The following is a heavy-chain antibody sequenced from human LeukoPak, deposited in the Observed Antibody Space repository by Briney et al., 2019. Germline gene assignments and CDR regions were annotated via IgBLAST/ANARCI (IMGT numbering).Heavy chain of an antibody. CDR3: TTDPGDYEIY. D-gene: IGHD4-17*01. CDR2: IKSKTDGGTV. V-gene: IGHV3-15*01. CDR1: GFPFSNYW. Sequence: PGGSLRLSCAASGFPFSNYWMHWVRQAPGKGLEWVGRIKSKTDGGTVDYAPPVKGRFTISRGDSRSTLSLEMNFLKIEDTAVYYCTTDPGDYEIYWGQGTLVTVSS. J-gene: IGHJ4*02.